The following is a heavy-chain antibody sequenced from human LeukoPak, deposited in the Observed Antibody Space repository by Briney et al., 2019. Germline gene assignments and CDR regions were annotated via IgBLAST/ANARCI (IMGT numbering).Heavy chain of an antibody. Sequence: GASVKVSCKASGYTFTSYYMHWVRQAPGQGLEWTGWINPNSGGTNYAQKFQGRVTMTRDTSISTAYMELSRLRSDDTAVYYCARGGTRGSSRFFDPWGQGTLVTVSS. CDR1: GYTFTSYY. CDR2: INPNSGGT. D-gene: IGHD6-6*01. J-gene: IGHJ5*02. V-gene: IGHV1-2*02. CDR3: ARGGTRGSSRFFDP.